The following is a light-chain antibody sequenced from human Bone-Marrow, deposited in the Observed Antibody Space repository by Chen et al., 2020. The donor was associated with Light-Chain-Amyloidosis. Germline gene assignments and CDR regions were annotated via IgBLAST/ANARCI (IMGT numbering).Light chain of an antibody. V-gene: IGLV3-21*02. CDR1: NIGSTS. CDR2: YDS. Sequence: SYVLTQPSSVSVAPGQPATIACGGNNIGSTSVHWYKQTPGQAPLLVVYYDSDRPSGIPERLSGSNSGNTATLTISRVEAGDEADYYCQVWDRSSDRPVFGGGTKLTVL. J-gene: IGLJ3*02. CDR3: QVWDRSSDRPV.